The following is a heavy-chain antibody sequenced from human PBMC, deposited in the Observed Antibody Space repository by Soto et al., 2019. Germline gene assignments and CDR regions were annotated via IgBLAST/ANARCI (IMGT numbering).Heavy chain of an antibody. CDR3: ATFTFGRPFDT. CDR2: ISGSGFST. D-gene: IGHD3-16*01. Sequence: VGSLRLSCAASGFTFNTYAMSWVRQAPGQGLEWVSAISGSGFSTYYADSVKGRFSISSDSSKNTLFLQMNSLRADDTAVYFCATFTFGRPFDTWGQGTVVTVS. J-gene: IGHJ3*02. V-gene: IGHV3-23*01. CDR1: GFTFNTYA.